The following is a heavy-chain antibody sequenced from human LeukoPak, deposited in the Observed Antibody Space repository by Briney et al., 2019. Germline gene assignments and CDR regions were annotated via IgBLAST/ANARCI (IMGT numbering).Heavy chain of an antibody. V-gene: IGHV3-74*01. D-gene: IGHD4-23*01. CDR2: INGDGSTT. Sequence: GGSLRLSCVASGLSFSSYWMYRVRQAPGKGLVVVYRINGDGSTTHYADSVKGRFTISRDNAKNTLYLQMNSLRAEDTAVYYCARAHHNYYGGCYDHWGRGTLVTVSS. J-gene: IGHJ4*02. CDR3: ARAHHNYYGGCYDH. CDR1: GLSFSSYW.